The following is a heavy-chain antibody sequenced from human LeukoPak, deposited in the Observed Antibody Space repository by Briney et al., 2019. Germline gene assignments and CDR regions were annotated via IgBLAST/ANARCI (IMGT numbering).Heavy chain of an antibody. J-gene: IGHJ4*02. CDR1: GFTFSSYA. CDR3: AKDILAAAGYFDY. Sequence: GGSLRLSCAASGFTFSSYAMHWVRQAPGKGLEWVAVISYDGSNKYYADSVKGRFTISRDNSKNTLYLQMNSLRAEDTAVYYCAKDILAAAGYFDYWGQGTLVTVSS. D-gene: IGHD6-13*01. V-gene: IGHV3-30-3*01. CDR2: ISYDGSNK.